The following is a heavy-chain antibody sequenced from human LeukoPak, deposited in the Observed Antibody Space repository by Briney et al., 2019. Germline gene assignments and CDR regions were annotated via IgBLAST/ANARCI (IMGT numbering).Heavy chain of an antibody. CDR1: GYTFTGYY. Sequence: ASVKVSCKASGYTFTGYYMHWVRQAPGQGLVWMGWINPNSGGTNYAQKFQGGVTMTRDTSISTAYMELSRLRSDDTAVYYGARDYYDFWSGTDHYYYGMDVWGQGTTVTVSS. D-gene: IGHD3-3*01. V-gene: IGHV1-2*02. CDR2: INPNSGGT. J-gene: IGHJ6*02. CDR3: ARDYYDFWSGTDHYYYGMDV.